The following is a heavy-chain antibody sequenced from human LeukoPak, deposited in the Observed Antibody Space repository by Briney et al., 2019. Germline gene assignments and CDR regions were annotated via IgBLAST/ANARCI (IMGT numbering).Heavy chain of an antibody. Sequence: ASVKVSCKASGYTFTSYYMHWVRQAPGQGLEWMGIINPSGGSTSYAQKFQGRVTMTTDTSTSTAYMELRSLRSDDTAVYYCARDRRWFGEVDYWGQGTLVTVSS. V-gene: IGHV1-46*01. CDR1: GYTFTSYY. CDR2: INPSGGST. D-gene: IGHD3-10*01. J-gene: IGHJ4*02. CDR3: ARDRRWFGEVDY.